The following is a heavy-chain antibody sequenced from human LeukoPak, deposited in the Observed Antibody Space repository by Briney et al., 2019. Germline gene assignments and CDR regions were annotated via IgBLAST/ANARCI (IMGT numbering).Heavy chain of an antibody. CDR2: ISDDGRNK. D-gene: IGHD4-17*01. CDR3: AKRPSDYGDYVTYFDY. Sequence: GESLRLSCAASGFSFISYGMHWVRQAPGKGLEWVGVISDDGRNKKYADSVKGRFTISRDNSKDTLYLQMNSLRDEDTAVYYCAKRPSDYGDYVTYFDYRGQGTLVTVSS. J-gene: IGHJ4*02. V-gene: IGHV3-30*18. CDR1: GFSFISYG.